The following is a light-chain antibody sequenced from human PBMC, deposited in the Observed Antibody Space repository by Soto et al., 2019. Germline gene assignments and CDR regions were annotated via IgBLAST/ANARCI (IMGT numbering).Light chain of an antibody. CDR3: MQALQTPRT. V-gene: IGKV2-28*01. J-gene: IGKJ1*01. Sequence: DLVMTQSPLSLPVTPGEPASISCRSSQSLLHSDGYNYLDWYLQKPGQSPQLLVYLGSNRASGVPDRFSGSGSGTDFTLKISRVEAEDVGVYYCMQALQTPRTFGQGTTVESK. CDR2: LGS. CDR1: QSLLHSDGYNY.